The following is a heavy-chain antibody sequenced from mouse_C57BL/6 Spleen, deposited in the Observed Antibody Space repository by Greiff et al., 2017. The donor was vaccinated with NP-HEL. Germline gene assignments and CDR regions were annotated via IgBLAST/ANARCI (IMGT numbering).Heavy chain of an antibody. V-gene: IGHV5-6*01. D-gene: IGHD2-5*01. CDR2: ISSGGSYT. J-gene: IGHJ1*03. Sequence: EVMLVESGGDLVKPGGSLKLSCAASGFTFSSYGMSWVRQTPDKRLEWVATISSGGSYTYYPDSVKGRFTISRDNAKNTLYLQMSSLKSEDTAMYYCAGHKDYSSYYWYFDVWGTGTTVTVSS. CDR3: AGHKDYSSYYWYFDV. CDR1: GFTFSSYG.